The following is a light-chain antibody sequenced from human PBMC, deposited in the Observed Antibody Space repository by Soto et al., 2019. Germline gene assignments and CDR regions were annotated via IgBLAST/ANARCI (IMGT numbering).Light chain of an antibody. CDR3: SAYTVSRTYG. J-gene: IGLJ1*01. Sequence: QSVLTQPASVSGSPGQSIPLSFTATRSDVGAYNFVSQHQQHPAEAPKPIVCNVYDRPSGISYRCSGSKCGNTTSLTTSGLQGEDEADYYCSAYTVSRTYGFGTGTKVTVL. CDR1: RSDVGAYNF. V-gene: IGLV2-14*03. CDR2: NVY.